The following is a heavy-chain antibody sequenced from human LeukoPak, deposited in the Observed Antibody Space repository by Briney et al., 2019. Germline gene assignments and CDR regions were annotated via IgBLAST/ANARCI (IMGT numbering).Heavy chain of an antibody. CDR2: IYYSGST. D-gene: IGHD4-17*01. J-gene: IGHJ4*02. Sequence: SETLSLTCTASGGSISSSSYYWGWIRQPPGKGLEWIGSIYYSGSTYYNPSLKSRVTISVDTSKNQFSLKLSSVTAADTAVYYCARVLRGGCDYWGQGTLVTVSS. V-gene: IGHV4-39*07. CDR1: GGSISSSSYY. CDR3: ARVLRGGCDY.